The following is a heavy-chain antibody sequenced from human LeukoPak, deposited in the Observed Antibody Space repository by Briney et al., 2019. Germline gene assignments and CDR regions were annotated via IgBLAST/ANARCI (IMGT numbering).Heavy chain of an antibody. CDR3: ARVLVRLPSRDLYYYYYVDV. J-gene: IGHJ6*03. Sequence: AAVKVSCKVSGYTLTELFMHWVRQAPGKGLEWMGGFDPEYGETVYAQKFQGRVTMTEDTSTDKAYMELSSLRSEDTAVYYCARVLVRLPSRDLYYYYYVDVWGKGTTVTVSS. V-gene: IGHV1-24*01. CDR1: GYTLTELF. CDR2: FDPEYGET. D-gene: IGHD2-15*01.